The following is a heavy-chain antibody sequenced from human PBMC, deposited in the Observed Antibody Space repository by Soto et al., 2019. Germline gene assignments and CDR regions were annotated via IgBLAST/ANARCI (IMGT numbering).Heavy chain of an antibody. CDR2: INHSGST. D-gene: IGHD3-3*01. CDR3: ASHITIFGVVKFDP. J-gene: IGHJ5*02. CDR1: GGSFSGYY. V-gene: IGHV4-34*01. Sequence: SETLSLTCAVYGGSFSGYYWSWIRQPPGKGLEWIGEINHSGSTNYNPSLKSRVTISVDTSKNQFSLKLSSVTAADTAVYYCASHITIFGVVKFDPWGQGTLVTVSS.